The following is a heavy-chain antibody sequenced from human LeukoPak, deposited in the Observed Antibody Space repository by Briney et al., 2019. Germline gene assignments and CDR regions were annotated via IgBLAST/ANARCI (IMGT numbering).Heavy chain of an antibody. CDR1: GFTFSSYA. CDR3: VKGSPYSSGPFGYYYYGMDV. D-gene: IGHD6-19*01. V-gene: IGHV3-64D*06. CDR2: ISSNGDYT. J-gene: IGHJ6*02. Sequence: GGSLRLSCSASGFTFSSYAMQWVRQAPGKGLEYVSAISSNGDYTYYADSVKGRFTVSRDNSKNTLYLQMSSLRPEDTAVYYCVKGSPYSSGPFGYYYYGMDVWGQGTTVTVSS.